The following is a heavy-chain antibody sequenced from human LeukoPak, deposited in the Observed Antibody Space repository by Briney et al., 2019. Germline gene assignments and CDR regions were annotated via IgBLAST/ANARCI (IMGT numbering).Heavy chain of an antibody. D-gene: IGHD3-22*01. CDR2: IKSKTDRGTT. V-gene: IGHV3-15*01. CDR1: GFTFSNAW. CDR3: TTDYYDSSGYYLQPFDY. J-gene: IGHJ4*02. Sequence: GGSLRLSCAASGFTFSNAWMSWVRQAPGKGLEWVGHIKSKTDRGTTDYPAAVKGRFTSASHDSKNTLYPQMNSLKTEDTAVYYCTTDYYDSSGYYLQPFDYWGQGALVTVSS.